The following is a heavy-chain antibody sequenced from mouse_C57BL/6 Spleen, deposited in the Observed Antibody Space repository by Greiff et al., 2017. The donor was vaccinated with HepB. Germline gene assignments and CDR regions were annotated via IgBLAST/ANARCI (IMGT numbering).Heavy chain of an antibody. V-gene: IGHV5-17*01. CDR2: ISSGSSTI. CDR3: ARDYYGSSYHWYVDV. J-gene: IGHJ1*03. CDR1: GFTFSDYG. D-gene: IGHD1-1*01. Sequence: EVQLVESGGGLVKPGGSLKLSCAASGFTFSDYGMHWVRQAPEKGLEWVAYISSGSSTIYYADTVKGRFTISRDNAKNTLFLQMTSLRSEDTAMYYCARDYYGSSYHWYVDVWGTGTTVTVSS.